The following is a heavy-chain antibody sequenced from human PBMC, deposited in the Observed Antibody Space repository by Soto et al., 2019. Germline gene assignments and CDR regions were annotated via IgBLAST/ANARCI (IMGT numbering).Heavy chain of an antibody. D-gene: IGHD2-21*02. CDR2: IIPIFGTA. CDR3: ARVVVTAIRPYFQH. V-gene: IGHV1-69*12. J-gene: IGHJ1*01. CDR1: GGTFSSYA. Sequence: QVQLVQSGAEVKKPGSSVKVSCKASGGTFSSYAISWVRQAPGQGLEWMGGIIPIFGTANYAQKFRGRVTITADESTSTAYMVLSSLRSEDTAVYYCARVVVTAIRPYFQHWGQGTLVTVSS.